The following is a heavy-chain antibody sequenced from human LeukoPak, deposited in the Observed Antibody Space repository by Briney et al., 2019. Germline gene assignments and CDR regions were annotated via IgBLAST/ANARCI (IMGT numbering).Heavy chain of an antibody. CDR1: GGSISSYY. CDR2: IYTSGST. Sequence: SETLSLTCTVSGGSISSYYWSWIRQPAGKGLEWIGRIYTSGSTNYNPSLKSRVTISVDTSKNQFSLKLSSVTAADTAVYYCARRIAAPGWFDPWGQGTLVTVSS. CDR3: ARRIAAPGWFDP. J-gene: IGHJ5*02. V-gene: IGHV4-4*07. D-gene: IGHD6-6*01.